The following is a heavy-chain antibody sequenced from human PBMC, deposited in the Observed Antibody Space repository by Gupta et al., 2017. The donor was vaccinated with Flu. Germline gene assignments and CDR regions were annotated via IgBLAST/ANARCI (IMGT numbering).Heavy chain of an antibody. Sequence: EVQVVEAGGGLVQSGGSLRLSCVGSGLTFSNYWMSWVRQAPGKGLEWVANIKKDGSEKFYVDSVTGRFTISRDNAQDSLYLQMNSLRVEDTAVYYCARVQLFYYYYGLDAWGQGTTVTVTS. D-gene: IGHD1-1*01. V-gene: IGHV3-7*04. J-gene: IGHJ6*02. CDR2: IKKDGSEK. CDR3: ARVQLFYYYYGLDA. CDR1: GLTFSNYW.